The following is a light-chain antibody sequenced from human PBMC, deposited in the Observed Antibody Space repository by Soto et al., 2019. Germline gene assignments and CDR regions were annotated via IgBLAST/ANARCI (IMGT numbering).Light chain of an antibody. CDR1: QGISSY. CDR3: QQYYSYLLT. J-gene: IGKJ5*01. CDR2: AAS. V-gene: IGKV1-8*01. Sequence: AIRMTQSPSSFSASTGDRVTITCLASQGISSYLAWYQQKPWKAPKLLIYAASTLQSGVPSRFSGSGSGTDFTLTISCLQSEDFATYYCQQYYSYLLTFGQGTRLEIK.